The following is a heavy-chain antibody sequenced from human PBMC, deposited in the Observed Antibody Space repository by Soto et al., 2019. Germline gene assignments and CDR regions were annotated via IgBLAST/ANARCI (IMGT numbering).Heavy chain of an antibody. CDR3: ARSDCTSTSCYVVWFDP. J-gene: IGHJ5*02. Sequence: ASVKVSCKASGYTFTSYGISWVRQAPGQRLEWMGWISAYNGNTKYSQKFQGRVTITRDTSVSTAYMELSSLRSEDTAVYYCARSDCTSTSCYVVWFDPWGQGTLVTVSS. CDR2: ISAYNGNT. V-gene: IGHV1-18*01. D-gene: IGHD2-2*01. CDR1: GYTFTSYG.